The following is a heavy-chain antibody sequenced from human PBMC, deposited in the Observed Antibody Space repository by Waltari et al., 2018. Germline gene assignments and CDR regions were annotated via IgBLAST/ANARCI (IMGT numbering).Heavy chain of an antibody. CDR1: GFTFSDYY. CDR3: AKALGIMGFDC. Sequence: QVQLVESGGGLVKPGGSLRLSCAASGFTFSDYYMSWIRQAPGKGLEWVSTMSGSGNDTYYADSVKGRFTISRDNSKNTVFLQMNMLRVEDTANYYCAKALGIMGFDCWGQGTLVAVAS. V-gene: IGHV3-11*05. J-gene: IGHJ4*02. D-gene: IGHD3-16*01. CDR2: MSGSGNDT.